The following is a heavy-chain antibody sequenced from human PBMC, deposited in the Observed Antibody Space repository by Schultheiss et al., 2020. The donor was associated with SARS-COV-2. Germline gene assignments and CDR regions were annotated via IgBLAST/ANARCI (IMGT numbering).Heavy chain of an antibody. CDR2: ISWNSGSI. V-gene: IGHV3-9*01. CDR3: AKARGVWGSYRDMPQVFDY. J-gene: IGHJ4*02. D-gene: IGHD3-16*02. CDR1: GFSFEDYA. Sequence: GGSLRLSCAASGFSFEDYAMHWVRLAPGKGLEWVSGISWNSGSIGYADSVKGRFTISRDNAKNSLYLQMNSLRAEDTALYYCAKARGVWGSYRDMPQVFDYWGQGTLVTVSS.